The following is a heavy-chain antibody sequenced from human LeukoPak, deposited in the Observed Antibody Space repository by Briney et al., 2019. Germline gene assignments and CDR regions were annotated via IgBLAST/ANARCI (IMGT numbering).Heavy chain of an antibody. CDR1: GFTFSTFA. J-gene: IGHJ3*02. Sequence: GGSLRLSCAASGFTFSTFAMIWVRQPPGKGLEWVSSIFPSGGEIHYADSVKGRFTISRDNAKNSLYLQMNSLRAEDTAVYYCARERTPMTTVASSVYPTHNDAFDIWGQGTMVTVSS. V-gene: IGHV3-21*01. D-gene: IGHD4-11*01. CDR3: ARERTPMTTVASSVYPTHNDAFDI. CDR2: IFPSGGEI.